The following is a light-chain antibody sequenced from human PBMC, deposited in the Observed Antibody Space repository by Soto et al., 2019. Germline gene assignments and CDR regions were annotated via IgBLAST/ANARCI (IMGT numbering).Light chain of an antibody. CDR1: QNTRTY. Sequence: DIQMTQSPYSLSASVADSVTITCRASQNTRTYLKWYQQKQGRAPKLLIHSASAWPSGVPSRFSGSGSGTEGTLTMSGLQPEDFATYYCQQGHSTPYTFGQGTKVEIK. J-gene: IGKJ2*01. CDR3: QQGHSTPYT. CDR2: SAS. V-gene: IGKV1-39*01.